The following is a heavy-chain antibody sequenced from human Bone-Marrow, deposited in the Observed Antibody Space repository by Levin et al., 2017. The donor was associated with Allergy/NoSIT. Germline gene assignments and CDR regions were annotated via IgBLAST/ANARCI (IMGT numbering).Heavy chain of an antibody. J-gene: IGHJ4*02. CDR3: ARAPSLYYDILTGYEY. CDR2: ISYDGSNK. D-gene: IGHD3-9*01. Sequence: GGSLRLSCAASGFTFSSYAMHWVRQAPGKGLEWVAVISYDGSNKYYADSVKGRFTISRDNSKNTLYLQMNSLRAEDTAVYYCARAPSLYYDILTGYEYWGQGTLVTVSS. V-gene: IGHV3-30-3*01. CDR1: GFTFSSYA.